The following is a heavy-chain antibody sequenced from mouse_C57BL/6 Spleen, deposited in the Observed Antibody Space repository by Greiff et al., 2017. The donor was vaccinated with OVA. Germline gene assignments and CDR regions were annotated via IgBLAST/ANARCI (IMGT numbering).Heavy chain of an antibody. Sequence: QVTLKESGAELVRPGASVKLSCKASGYTFTDYYINWVKQRPGQGLEWIARIYPGSGNTYYNEKFKGKATLTAEKSSSTAYMQLSSLTSEDSAVYFCAGELYGNYLDYWGQGTTLTVSS. D-gene: IGHD2-1*01. CDR2: IYPGSGNT. CDR1: GYTFTDYY. CDR3: AGELYGNYLDY. J-gene: IGHJ2*01. V-gene: IGHV1-76*01.